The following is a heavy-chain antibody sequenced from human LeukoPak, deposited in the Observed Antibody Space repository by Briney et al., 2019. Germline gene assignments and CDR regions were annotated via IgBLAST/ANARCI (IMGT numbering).Heavy chain of an antibody. J-gene: IGHJ4*02. CDR1: GGSVSSSSYY. V-gene: IGHV4-39*01. CDR3: ARWVTTVNTGFDY. D-gene: IGHD4-17*01. Sequence: SETLSLTCTVSGGSVSSSSYYWGWIRQPPGKGLEWIGSIYYSGSTYYNPSFKSRVTISVDTSKNQFSLKLSSVTAADTAVYYCARWVTTVNTGFDYWGQGTLVSVSS. CDR2: IYYSGST.